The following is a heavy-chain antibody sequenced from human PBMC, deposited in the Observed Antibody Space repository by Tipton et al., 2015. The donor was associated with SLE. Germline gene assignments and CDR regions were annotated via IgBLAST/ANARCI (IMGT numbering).Heavy chain of an antibody. J-gene: IGHJ4*02. Sequence: SLRLSCAASKFSFSDFYMSWIRQTPGKGLEWVSYISGRGNTKDYTDSVKDRFIISRDNAKNSLYLQMNSLRAEDTAVYFCARVRGERGKYYFDYWGQGTLVTVSS. CDR2: ISGRGNTK. D-gene: IGHD7-27*01. CDR1: KFSFSDFY. CDR3: ARVRGERGKYYFDY. V-gene: IGHV3-11*04.